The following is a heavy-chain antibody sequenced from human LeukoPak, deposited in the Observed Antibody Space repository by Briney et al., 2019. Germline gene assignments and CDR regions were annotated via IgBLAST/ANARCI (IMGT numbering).Heavy chain of an antibody. Sequence: SGGSLRLSCAASGFTFSSYWMSWVRQAPGKGLEWVANIKQEGSEKYYVDSVKGRFTISRDDAKNSLYLQMNSLRAEDTAVYYCARDSGVVPAAMLFDYWGQGTLVTVSS. V-gene: IGHV3-7*03. CDR1: GFTFSSYW. CDR3: ARDSGVVPAAMLFDY. D-gene: IGHD2-2*01. J-gene: IGHJ4*02. CDR2: IKQEGSEK.